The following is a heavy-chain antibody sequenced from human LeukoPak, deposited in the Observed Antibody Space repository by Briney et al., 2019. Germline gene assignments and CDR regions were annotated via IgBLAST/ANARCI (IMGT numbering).Heavy chain of an antibody. CDR2: ISGSGGST. V-gene: IGHV3-23*01. J-gene: IGHJ4*02. CDR1: GFTFSSYD. Sequence: GGSLRLSCAASGFTFSSYDMTWVRQAPGKGLEWVSVISGSGGSTYYADAVKGRFTISRDNAKNSLYLQMNSLRAEDTAVYYCARGPPVPAANANDYWGQGTLVTVSS. CDR3: ARGPPVPAANANDY. D-gene: IGHD2-2*01.